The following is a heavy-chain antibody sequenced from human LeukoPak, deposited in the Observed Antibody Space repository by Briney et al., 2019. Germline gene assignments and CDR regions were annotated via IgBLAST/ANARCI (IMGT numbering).Heavy chain of an antibody. D-gene: IGHD3-22*01. CDR1: GYSFTSYW. Sequence: GESLKISCKGSGYSFTSYWIGWVRQMPGKGLEWMGIIYPGDSDTRYSPSLQGQVTISADKSMSTAYLQWSSLKASDTAMYYCARLSRTYYYDSSGYHDAFDIWGQGTMVTVSS. CDR2: IYPGDSDT. V-gene: IGHV5-51*01. CDR3: ARLSRTYYYDSSGYHDAFDI. J-gene: IGHJ3*02.